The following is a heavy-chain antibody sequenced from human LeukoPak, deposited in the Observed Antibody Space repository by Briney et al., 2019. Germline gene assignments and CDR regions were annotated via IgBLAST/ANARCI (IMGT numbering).Heavy chain of an antibody. D-gene: IGHD2-21*01. CDR2: IWYDGSNK. CDR1: GFTFSSYA. J-gene: IGHJ4*02. CDR3: AKEFNRGLPDY. Sequence: PGGSLRLSCAASGFTFSSYAMHWVRQAPGKGLEWVAVIWYDGSNKYYADSVKGRFTISRDNSKNTLYLQMSSLRAEDTAVYYCAKEFNRGLPDYWGQGTLVTVPS. V-gene: IGHV3-30*02.